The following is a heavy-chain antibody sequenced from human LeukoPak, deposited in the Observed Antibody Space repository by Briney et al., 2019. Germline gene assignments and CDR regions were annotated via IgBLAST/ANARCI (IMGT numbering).Heavy chain of an antibody. V-gene: IGHV3-23*01. CDR3: AKDSDMVRGVNWFDP. J-gene: IGHJ5*02. CDR2: ISNSGGST. Sequence: GGSLRLSCAASGFTFSSYAMSWVRQAPGKGQEWVSGISNSGGSTYYADSVKGRFTISRDNSKNTLYLQMNSLRAEDTAVYYCAKDSDMVRGVNWFDPWGQGTLVTVSS. CDR1: GFTFSSYA. D-gene: IGHD3-10*01.